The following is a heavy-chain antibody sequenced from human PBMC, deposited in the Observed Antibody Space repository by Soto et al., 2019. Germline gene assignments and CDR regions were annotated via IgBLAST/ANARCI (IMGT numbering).Heavy chain of an antibody. Sequence: QVQLQESGPGLVKPSETLSLTCTVSGGSISSYYWSWIRQPPGKGLEWIGYIYYSGSTKYSPSLKSRVAISVAKSKSQFSLKLSSVTAADTAVYYCARHGGSGLYKDDAFDIWGKGTKVTVSS. V-gene: IGHV4-59*08. CDR1: GGSISSYY. CDR3: ARHGGSGLYKDDAFDI. CDR2: IYYSGST. D-gene: IGHD6-19*01. J-gene: IGHJ3*02.